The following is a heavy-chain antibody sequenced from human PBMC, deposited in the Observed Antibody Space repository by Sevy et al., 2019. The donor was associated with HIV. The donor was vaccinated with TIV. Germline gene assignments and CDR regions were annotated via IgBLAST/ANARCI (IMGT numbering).Heavy chain of an antibody. J-gene: IGHJ4*02. CDR3: ARGSGSYSLDY. CDR1: GGSISSGGYT. Sequence: SETLSLTCAVSGGSISSGGYTWSWIRQPPGKGMEWIGYIYHSGSTYYNPFLKSRVTISVDRSKNQFSLKLSSVTAADTAVYYCARGSGSYSLDYWGQRTLVTVSS. D-gene: IGHD3-10*01. CDR2: IYHSGST. V-gene: IGHV4-30-2*01.